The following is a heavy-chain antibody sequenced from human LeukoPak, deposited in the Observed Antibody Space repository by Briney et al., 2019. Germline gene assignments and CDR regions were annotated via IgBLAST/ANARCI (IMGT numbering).Heavy chain of an antibody. CDR1: GYTFTSFG. Sequence: ASVKVSCKTSGYTFTSFGVSWVRQAPGQGLEWMGGIIPIFGTANYAQKFQGRVTITTDESTSTAYMELSSLRSEDTAVYYCARERPGLRGRYYMDVWGKGTTVTVPS. J-gene: IGHJ6*03. V-gene: IGHV1-69*05. CDR3: ARERPGLRGRYYMDV. CDR2: IIPIFGTA. D-gene: IGHD1-14*01.